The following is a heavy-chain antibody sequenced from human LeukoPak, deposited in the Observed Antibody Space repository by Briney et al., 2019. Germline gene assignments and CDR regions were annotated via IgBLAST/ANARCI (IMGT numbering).Heavy chain of an antibody. V-gene: IGHV1-2*02. D-gene: IGHD3-16*01. CDR1: GYTFTGYY. CDR3: ARERSGERGAFDI. CDR2: INPNSGGT. J-gene: IGHJ3*02. Sequence: ASVKVPCKASGYTFTGYYMHWVRQAPGQGLEWMGWINPNSGGTNYAQKFQGRVTMTRDTSISTAYMELSRLRSDDTAVYYCARERSGERGAFDIWGQGTMVTVSS.